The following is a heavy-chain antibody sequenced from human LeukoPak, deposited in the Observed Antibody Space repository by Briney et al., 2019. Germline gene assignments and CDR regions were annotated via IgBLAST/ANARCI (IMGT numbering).Heavy chain of an antibody. Sequence: GGSLRLSCAASGFTVSTHYMNWVRQAPGKGLGWVSVIDTADKTYPADSVKGRFTISRDNSNNTVFLQLNSVRAEDTAVYYCARRGGYSGHDFGGGIEGYFDYWGQGTVVTVYS. CDR3: ARRGGYSGHDFGGGIEGYFDY. CDR1: GFTVSTHY. CDR2: IDTADKT. J-gene: IGHJ4*02. V-gene: IGHV3-53*01. D-gene: IGHD5-12*01.